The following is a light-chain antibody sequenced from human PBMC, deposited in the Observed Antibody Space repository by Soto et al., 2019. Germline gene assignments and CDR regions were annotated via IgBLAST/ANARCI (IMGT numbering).Light chain of an antibody. V-gene: IGLV2-8*01. CDR2: EVS. CDR3: SSYAGSNNYV. Sequence: QSVLTQPPSASGSPGQSVTISCTGTSSDVGGYDFVSWYQQHPGKAPKLMIHEVSKRPSGVPDRFSGSKSGNTASLTASGLQAEDEADYYRSSYAGSNNYVFGTGTKVTVL. CDR1: SSDVGGYDF. J-gene: IGLJ1*01.